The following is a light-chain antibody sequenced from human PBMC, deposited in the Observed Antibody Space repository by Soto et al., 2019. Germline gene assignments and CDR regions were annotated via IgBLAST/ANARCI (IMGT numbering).Light chain of an antibody. J-gene: IGKJ3*01. CDR2: GAS. V-gene: IGKV3-20*01. CDR3: QQYGSPIT. CDR1: QSVSSSY. Sequence: EIVLTQSPGTLSLSPGERATLSCRASQSVSSSYLAWYQQKPGQAPRLLIYGASSRATGIPDSFSGSGSGKDFTLTISRLEPEDFSVYYCQQYGSPITFGPGTKVDIK.